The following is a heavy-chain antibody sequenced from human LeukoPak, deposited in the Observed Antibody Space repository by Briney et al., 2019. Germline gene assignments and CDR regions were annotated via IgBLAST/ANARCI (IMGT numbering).Heavy chain of an antibody. CDR1: GFTFSSYT. J-gene: IGHJ4*02. Sequence: GGSLRLSCTASGFTFSSYTMTWVRQAPGKGLEWVSVIYTGGNIYYTDSVKGRFTISRDNSKNTLYLQMNSLRAEDTAVYYCARVPGDYGGNSHFDYWGQGTLVTVSS. CDR2: IYTGGNI. D-gene: IGHD4-23*01. V-gene: IGHV3-53*01. CDR3: ARVPGDYGGNSHFDY.